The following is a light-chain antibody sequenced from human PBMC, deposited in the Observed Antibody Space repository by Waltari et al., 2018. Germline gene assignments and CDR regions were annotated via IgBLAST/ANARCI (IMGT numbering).Light chain of an antibody. CDR3: QQYYNTPFT. Sequence: DIVMTQSPDSLAVALGERATINCTSSQSVLYSSNNKNYLAWYQQKPGQPPKLLIYWASTREAGVPDRFSGSGSGTDFTLTINSLQAEDVAVYYCQQYYNTPFTFAPGTKVEFK. CDR2: WAS. J-gene: IGKJ3*01. CDR1: QSVLYSSNNKNY. V-gene: IGKV4-1*01.